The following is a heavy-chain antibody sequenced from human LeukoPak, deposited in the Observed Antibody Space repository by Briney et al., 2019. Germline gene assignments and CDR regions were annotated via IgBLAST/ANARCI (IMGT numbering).Heavy chain of an antibody. V-gene: IGHV4-59*12. CDR3: ARLMPVPYYYGSGSYYMDV. Sequence: PSETLSLTCTVSGGSISSYYWSWIRQPPGKGLEWIGYVHYSGSTNYNPSLKSRVTISVDTSKNQFSLKLSSVTAADTAVYYCARLMPVPYYYGSGSYYMDVWGKGTTVTISS. CDR1: GGSISSYY. J-gene: IGHJ6*03. CDR2: VHYSGST. D-gene: IGHD3-10*01.